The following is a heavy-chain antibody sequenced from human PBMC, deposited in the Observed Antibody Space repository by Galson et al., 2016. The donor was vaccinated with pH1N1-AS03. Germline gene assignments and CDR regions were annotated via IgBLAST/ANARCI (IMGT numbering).Heavy chain of an antibody. Sequence: TLSLSCTVSAGSISTYYWTWIRQPPGRGLEWIGYIYFSGRTNCSPSLKSRANISLDRSRNQFSLNLNSVTAADTAVYYCARVRSEWLGVNSSWYGIDSWGQGTLVTVSS. CDR2: IYFSGRT. CDR3: ARVRSEWLGVNSSWYGIDS. V-gene: IGHV4-59*01. D-gene: IGHD2-2*01. CDR1: AGSISTYY. J-gene: IGHJ4*02.